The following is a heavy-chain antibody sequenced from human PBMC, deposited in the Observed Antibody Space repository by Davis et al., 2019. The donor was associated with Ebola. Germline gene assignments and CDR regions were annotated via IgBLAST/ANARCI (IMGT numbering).Heavy chain of an antibody. CDR3: TAIVVVPAAVYYYMDV. V-gene: IGHV3-73*01. CDR1: GFTFSGSA. J-gene: IGHJ6*03. Sequence: PGGSLRLSCAASGFTFSGSAMHWVRQASGKGLEWVGRIRSKANSYATAYAASVKGWFTISRDDSKNTAYLQMNSLKTEDTAVYYCTAIVVVPAAVYYYMDVWGKGTTVTVSS. D-gene: IGHD2-2*01. CDR2: IRSKANSYAT.